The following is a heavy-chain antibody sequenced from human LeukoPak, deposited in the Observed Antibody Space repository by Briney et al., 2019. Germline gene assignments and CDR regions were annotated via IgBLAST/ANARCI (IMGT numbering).Heavy chain of an antibody. Sequence: ASVKVSCKASGYTFTNYGISWVRQAPGQGLERMGWISAYSGNTNYAQNLQGRVTMTTDTSTSTAYMELRSLRGDDTAVYYCARAPDDYDFWSGPFDYWGRGTLVTVSS. D-gene: IGHD3-3*01. CDR1: GYTFTNYG. V-gene: IGHV1-18*01. CDR3: ARAPDDYDFWSGPFDY. J-gene: IGHJ4*02. CDR2: ISAYSGNT.